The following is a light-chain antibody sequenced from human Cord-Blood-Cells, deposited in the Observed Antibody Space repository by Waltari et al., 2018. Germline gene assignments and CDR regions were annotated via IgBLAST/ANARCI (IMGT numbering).Light chain of an antibody. CDR2: KVS. CDR3: MQGTHWLT. Sequence: DVVMTQSPLSLPVTLGQPASISCRSSQSLVHSDGNTYLNWFKQRPGQSPRRLIYKVSNRDSGVPDRFSGSGSGTDFTLKISRVEAEDVGVYYCMQGTHWLTFGPGTKVDIK. V-gene: IGKV2-30*02. J-gene: IGKJ3*01. CDR1: QSLVHSDGNTY.